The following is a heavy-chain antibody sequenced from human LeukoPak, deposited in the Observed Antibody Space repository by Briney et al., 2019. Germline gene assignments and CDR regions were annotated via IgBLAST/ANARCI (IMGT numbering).Heavy chain of an antibody. J-gene: IGHJ4*02. CDR1: GITLSNYG. CDR2: LGAVGGPT. D-gene: IGHD3-22*01. CDR3: AKRGVVIRVILVGFHKEAYYFDS. Sequence: GGSLRLSCAVSGITLSNYGMSWVRQAPGKGLEWVAGLGAVGGPTNYADSVKGRFTISRDNRKNTLYLQMNSLRAEDTAVYFCAKRGVVIRVILVGFHKEAYYFDSWGQGALVTVSS. V-gene: IGHV3-23*01.